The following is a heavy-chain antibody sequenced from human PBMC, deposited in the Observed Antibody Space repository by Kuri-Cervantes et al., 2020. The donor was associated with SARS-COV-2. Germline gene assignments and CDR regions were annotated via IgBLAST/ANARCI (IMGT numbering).Heavy chain of an antibody. CDR2: FDPEDGET. Sequence: ASVKVSCKVSGYTLTELSMHWVRQAPGKGLEWMGGFDPEDGETIYAQKFQGRVTMTEDTSTDTAYMELSSLRSEDTAVYYCARVALTGAAFDIWGQGTMVTVSS. V-gene: IGHV1-24*01. D-gene: IGHD1-20*01. CDR3: ARVALTGAAFDI. CDR1: GYTLTELS. J-gene: IGHJ3*02.